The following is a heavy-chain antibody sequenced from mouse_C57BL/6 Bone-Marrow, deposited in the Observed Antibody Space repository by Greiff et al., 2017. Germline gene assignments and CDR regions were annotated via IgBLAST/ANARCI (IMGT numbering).Heavy chain of an antibody. CDR1: GYTFTSYW. J-gene: IGHJ1*03. Sequence: QVQLQQPGAELVKPGASVKLSCKASGYTFTSYWMHWVKQRPGRGLEWIGRIDPNSGGTKYNEKFKSKATLTVDKPSSTAYMQLSSLTSEDPAVYYCARDYYGSSYWYFDVWGTGTTVTVSA. D-gene: IGHD1-1*01. V-gene: IGHV1-72*01. CDR2: IDPNSGGT. CDR3: ARDYYGSSYWYFDV.